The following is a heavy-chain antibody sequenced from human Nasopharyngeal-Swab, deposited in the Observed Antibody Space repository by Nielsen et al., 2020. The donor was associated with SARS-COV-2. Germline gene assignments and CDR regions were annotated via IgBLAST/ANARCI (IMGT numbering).Heavy chain of an antibody. V-gene: IGHV1-69*13. Sequence: SVKVSCKASGGTFSSYAISWVRQAPGQGLEWMGGIIPISGTANYAQKFQGRVTITADESTSTAYMELSSLRSEDTAVYYCARSIVPGYSSSWAPGIFDYWGQGTLVTVSS. J-gene: IGHJ4*02. D-gene: IGHD6-13*01. CDR2: IIPISGTA. CDR1: GGTFSSYA. CDR3: ARSIVPGYSSSWAPGIFDY.